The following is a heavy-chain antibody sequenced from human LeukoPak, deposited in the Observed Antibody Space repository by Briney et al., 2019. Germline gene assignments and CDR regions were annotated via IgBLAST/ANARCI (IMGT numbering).Heavy chain of an antibody. CDR2: IKQDGSEK. D-gene: IGHD6-6*01. CDR1: GFTFSSYW. V-gene: IGHV3-7*01. Sequence: GRSLRLSCAASGFTFSSYWMSWVRQAPGKGLESVANIKQDGSEKYYVDSVKGRFTISRDNAKNSMYLQMNSLRAEDTAVYYCARDSQGVYSSSWFFDYWGQGTLLTVSS. CDR3: ARDSQGVYSSSWFFDY. J-gene: IGHJ4*02.